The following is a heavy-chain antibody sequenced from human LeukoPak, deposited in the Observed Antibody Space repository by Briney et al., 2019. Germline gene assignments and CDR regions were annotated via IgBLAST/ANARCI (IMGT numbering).Heavy chain of an antibody. CDR2: INHSGST. D-gene: IGHD5-24*01. V-gene: IGHV4-34*01. CDR1: GGSFSGYY. CDR3: ARLRDGYNSVTDY. J-gene: IGHJ4*02. Sequence: SETLSLTCAVYGGSFSGYYWSWIRQPPGKGLEWIGEINHSGSTNYNPSLKSRVTISVDTSKNQFSLKLSSVTAADTAVYHCARLRDGYNSVTDYWGQGTLVTVSS.